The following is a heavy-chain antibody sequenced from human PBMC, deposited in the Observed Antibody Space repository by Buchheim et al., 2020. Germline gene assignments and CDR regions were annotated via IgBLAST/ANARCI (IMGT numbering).Heavy chain of an antibody. CDR2: ITTSSSTI. Sequence: EVQLAESGGGLVQPGGSLRLSCAASGFTFSTYNMNWVRQAPGKGLEWVSYITTSSSTIYYADSVKGRFTISRDNAKNSLYLQMNSLRAEDTAVYYCARIHDYYYCMDVWGQGTT. CDR3: ARIHDYYYCMDV. J-gene: IGHJ6*02. CDR1: GFTFSTYN. V-gene: IGHV3-48*01.